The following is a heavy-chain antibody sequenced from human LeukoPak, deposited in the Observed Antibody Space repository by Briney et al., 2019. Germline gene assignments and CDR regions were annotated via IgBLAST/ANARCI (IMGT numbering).Heavy chain of an antibody. J-gene: IGHJ4*02. CDR1: GYTFTGYY. Sequence: GASVKVSCKASGYTFTGYYMHWVRQAPGQGLEWMGRINPNSGGTNYAQKFQGRVTITTDESTSTAYMELSSLRSEDTAVYYCARAEFYYDSSGYYLDYWGQGTLVTVSS. CDR2: INPNSGGT. CDR3: ARAEFYYDSSGYYLDY. D-gene: IGHD3-22*01. V-gene: IGHV1-2*06.